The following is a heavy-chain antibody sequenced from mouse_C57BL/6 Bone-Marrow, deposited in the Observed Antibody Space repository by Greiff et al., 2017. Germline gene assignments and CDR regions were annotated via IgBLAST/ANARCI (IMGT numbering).Heavy chain of an antibody. CDR3: ARDYGRNFYY. CDR1: GYAFSSSW. J-gene: IGHJ2*01. D-gene: IGHD1-1*01. Sequence: VQRVESGPELVKPGASVKISCKASGYAFSSSWMNWVKQRPGKGLEWIGRIYPGDGDTNYNGKFKGQATLTADKSSSTAYMQLSSLTSEDFSVYFCARDYGRNFYYWGQGTTLTVSS. CDR2: IYPGDGDT. V-gene: IGHV1-82*01.